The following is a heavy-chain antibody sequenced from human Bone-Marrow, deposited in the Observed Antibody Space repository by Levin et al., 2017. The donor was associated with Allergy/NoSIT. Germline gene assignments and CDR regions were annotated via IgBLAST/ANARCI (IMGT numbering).Heavy chain of an antibody. CDR2: VSYDGSYT. CDR3: AREFLHSGYYDL. CDR1: GFTFTNYG. D-gene: IGHD3-22*01. Sequence: GGSLRLSCTASGFTFTNYGLHWVRRAPGKGLEWLPVVSYDGSYTYYGDSVKGRLTSSRDNSKDTLYLEMDSLRVEDTAMYYCAREFLHSGYYDLWGQGTLLTVSS. V-gene: IGHV3-30*03. J-gene: IGHJ5*02.